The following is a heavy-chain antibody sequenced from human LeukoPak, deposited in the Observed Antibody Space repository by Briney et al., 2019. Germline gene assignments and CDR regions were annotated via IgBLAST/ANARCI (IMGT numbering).Heavy chain of an antibody. J-gene: IGHJ5*02. D-gene: IGHD3-22*01. CDR1: GFTFSTYG. CDR3: AKGNYYDSSAYNWFDP. Sequence: GGSLRLSCAASGFTFSTYGMTWVRQAPGKGLEWVSAISGSAATTFYADSVKGRFTISRDNSKNTLYVQMNSLRAEDTAVYYCAKGNYYDSSAYNWFDPWGQGTLVTVSS. V-gene: IGHV3-23*01. CDR2: ISGSAATT.